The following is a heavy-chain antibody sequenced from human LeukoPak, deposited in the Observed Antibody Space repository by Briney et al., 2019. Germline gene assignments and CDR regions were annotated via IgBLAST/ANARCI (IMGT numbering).Heavy chain of an antibody. Sequence: SETLSLTCTVSGGSISSYYWSWIRQPPGKGLEWIGYIYYSGSTNYNPSLKSRVTISVDTSKNQFSLKLSSVTAADTAVYYCARDRDYSSSWYLRDWFDPWGQGTLVTVSS. CDR2: IYYSGST. CDR1: GGSISSYY. D-gene: IGHD6-13*01. CDR3: ARDRDYSSSWYLRDWFDP. J-gene: IGHJ5*02. V-gene: IGHV4-59*01.